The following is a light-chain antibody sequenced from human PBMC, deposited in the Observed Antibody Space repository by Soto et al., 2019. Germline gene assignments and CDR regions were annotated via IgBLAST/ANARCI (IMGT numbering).Light chain of an antibody. Sequence: EIVMTQSPATLSVSPGERATISCRASQSVSSNLAWYQQKPDQAPRLLIYGASTRATGVPARFSGSGSGTEFTLTISSLQSEDFAIYYCQQYNNWPRTFGQGTKVDIK. CDR1: QSVSSN. J-gene: IGKJ1*01. CDR3: QQYNNWPRT. CDR2: GAS. V-gene: IGKV3-15*01.